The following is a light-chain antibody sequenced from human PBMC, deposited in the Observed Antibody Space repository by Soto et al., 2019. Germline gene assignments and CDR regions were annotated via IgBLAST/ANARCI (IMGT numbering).Light chain of an antibody. Sequence: DIQITQSPSSLSATIGDRVTITCRASQGISNYLAWYQQKPGKVPKLLIYAASTLQSGVPSRFSGSGSGTDFTLTISGLQPEDVATYCCQKYNSALLAFGQGTRLEF. J-gene: IGKJ5*01. CDR2: AAS. CDR1: QGISNY. V-gene: IGKV1-27*01. CDR3: QKYNSALLA.